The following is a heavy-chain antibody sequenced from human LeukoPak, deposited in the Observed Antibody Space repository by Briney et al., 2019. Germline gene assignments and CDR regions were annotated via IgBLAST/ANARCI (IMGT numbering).Heavy chain of an antibody. V-gene: IGHV4-61*02. CDR3: ARDSEYLFDY. CDR1: GGSISSGSYY. Sequence: SETLSLTCTVSGGSISSGSYYWSWIRQPAGKGLEWIGRIYTSGSTNYNPSLKSRVTISVDTSKNQFSLKLSSVTAADTAVYYCARDSEYLFDYWGQETLVTVSS. CDR2: IYTSGST. D-gene: IGHD2-2*01. J-gene: IGHJ4*02.